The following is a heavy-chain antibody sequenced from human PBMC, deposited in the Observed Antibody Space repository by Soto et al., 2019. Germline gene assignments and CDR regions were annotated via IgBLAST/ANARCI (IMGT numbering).Heavy chain of an antibody. J-gene: IGHJ3*01. CDR2: INPTSSHI. Sequence: EVQLVKSGGGLVMPGGSLRLSCAASGFTFSAYHMNWVRQAPGKGLEWVSSINPTSSHIYYADSVRGRFTISRDESKNSVSLQMNSLRTEDAALYYCARGYCGGGGCYLRRDGFDVWGQGTKVTVSS. D-gene: IGHD2-15*01. CDR1: GFTFSAYH. CDR3: ARGYCGGGGCYLRRDGFDV. V-gene: IGHV3-21*01.